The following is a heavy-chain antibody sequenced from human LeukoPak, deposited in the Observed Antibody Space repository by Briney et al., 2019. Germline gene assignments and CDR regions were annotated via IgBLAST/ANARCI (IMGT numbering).Heavy chain of an antibody. CDR1: GYIFTSYW. CDR2: IYPGDSDT. CDR3: ARQTWPYSSGCCWFDP. J-gene: IGHJ5*02. V-gene: IGHV5-51*01. D-gene: IGHD6-19*01. Sequence: GESLKISCKGSGYIFTSYWIGWVRQMPGKGLEWMGIIYPGDSDTRYSPSFQGQVTISADKSISTAYLQWSSLKASDTAMYYCARQTWPYSSGCCWFDPWGQGTLVTVSS.